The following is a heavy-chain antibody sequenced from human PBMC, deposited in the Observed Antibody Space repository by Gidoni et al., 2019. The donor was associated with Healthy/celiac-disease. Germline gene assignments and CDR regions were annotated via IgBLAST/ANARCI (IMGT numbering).Heavy chain of an antibody. J-gene: IGHJ4*02. CDR3: ARNGYSSSWLHY. CDR2: IYYSGST. D-gene: IGHD6-13*01. V-gene: IGHV4-31*03. Sequence: QVQLQESGPGLVKPSQTLSLTCTVSGGSLSRGGYYWSWIRQHPGKGLEWIGYIYYSGSTYYNPSLKSRVTISVDTSKNQFSLKLSSVTAADTAVYYCARNGYSSSWLHYWGQGTLVTVSS. CDR1: GGSLSRGGYY.